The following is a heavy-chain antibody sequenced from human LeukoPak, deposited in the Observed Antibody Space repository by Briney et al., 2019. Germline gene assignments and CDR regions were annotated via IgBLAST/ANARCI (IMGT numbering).Heavy chain of an antibody. J-gene: IGHJ4*02. D-gene: IGHD4-17*01. CDR1: GGSISSSSYY. Sequence: PSEALSLTCTVSGGSISSSSYYWGWIRQPPGKGLEWIGSIYYSGSTYYNPSLKSRVTISVDTSKNQFSLKLSSVTAADTAVYYCARRTTVTTRGYGEYYFDYWGQGTLVTVSS. CDR3: ARRTTVTTRGYGEYYFDY. CDR2: IYYSGST. V-gene: IGHV4-39*01.